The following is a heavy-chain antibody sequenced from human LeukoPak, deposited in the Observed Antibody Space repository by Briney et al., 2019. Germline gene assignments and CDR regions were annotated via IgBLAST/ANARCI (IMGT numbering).Heavy chain of an antibody. Sequence: GGSLRLSCAASGFTFSSYWMHWVRQAPGKGLVWVSRINSDGSSTSYADSVKGRFTISRDNAKSTLYLQMNSLRAEDTAVYYCARDCSGGSCYARGNYWGQGTLVTVSS. CDR1: GFTFSSYW. V-gene: IGHV3-74*01. CDR3: ARDCSGGSCYARGNY. J-gene: IGHJ4*02. D-gene: IGHD2-15*01. CDR2: INSDGSST.